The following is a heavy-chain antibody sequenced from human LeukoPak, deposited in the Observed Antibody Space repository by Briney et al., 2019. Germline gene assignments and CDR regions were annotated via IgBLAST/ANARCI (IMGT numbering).Heavy chain of an antibody. J-gene: IGHJ4*02. CDR3: ARLGPAAGTSFDY. CDR1: GGSISSSSYY. CDR2: IYYSGST. D-gene: IGHD6-13*01. Sequence: SVTLSLTCTVSGGSISSSSYYWGWIRQPPGKGLEWIGSIYYSGSTYYNPSLKSRVTISVDTSKNQFSLKLSSVTAADTAVYYCARLGPAAGTSFDYWGQGTLVTVSS. V-gene: IGHV4-39*07.